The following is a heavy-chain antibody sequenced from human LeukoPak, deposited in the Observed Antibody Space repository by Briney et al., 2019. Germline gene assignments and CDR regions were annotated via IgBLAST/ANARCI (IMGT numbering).Heavy chain of an antibody. D-gene: IGHD3-16*01. J-gene: IGHJ5*02. CDR3: ARYYAPRRYNWFDP. V-gene: IGHV4-34*01. CDR2: INHSGST. CDR1: GGSFSGYY. Sequence: PSETPSLTCAVYGGSFSGYYWSWIRQPPGKGLEWIGEINHSGSTNYNPSLKSRVTISVDTSKNQFSLKLSSVTAADTAVYYCARYYAPRRYNWFDPWGQGTLVTVSS.